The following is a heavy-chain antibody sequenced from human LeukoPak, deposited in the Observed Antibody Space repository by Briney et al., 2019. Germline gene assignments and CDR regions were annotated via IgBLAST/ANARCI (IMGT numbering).Heavy chain of an antibody. CDR2: IYHSGST. CDR1: GGSISSSNW. Sequence: SGTLSLTCAVSGGSISSSNWWSWVRQPPGKGLEWIGEIYHSGSTNYNPSLKSRVTISVDTSKNQFSLKLSSVTAADTAVYYCAREPYYDILTDYYYYFDYWGQGTLVTVSS. J-gene: IGHJ4*02. V-gene: IGHV4-4*02. CDR3: AREPYYDILTDYYYYFDY. D-gene: IGHD3-9*01.